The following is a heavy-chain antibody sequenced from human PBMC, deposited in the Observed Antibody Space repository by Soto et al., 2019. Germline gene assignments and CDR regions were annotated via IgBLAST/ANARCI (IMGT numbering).Heavy chain of an antibody. J-gene: IGHJ6*02. CDR1: GGTFSSYA. V-gene: IGHV1-69*13. CDR3: ARDSNEPRGGHYYYYGMDV. CDR2: NIPIFGTA. Sequence: SVKASCKASGGTFSSYAISWVRQAPVQGLEWMGGNIPIFGTANYAQKFQGRVTITADESTSTAYMELSSLRSEDTAVYYCARDSNEPRGGHYYYYGMDVWGQGTTVTVSS. D-gene: IGHD2-15*01.